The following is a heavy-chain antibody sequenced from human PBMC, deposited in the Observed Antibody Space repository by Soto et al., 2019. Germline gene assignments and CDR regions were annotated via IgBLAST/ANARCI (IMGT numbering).Heavy chain of an antibody. D-gene: IGHD5-12*01. J-gene: IGHJ3*02. CDR2: IFSSGST. Sequence: QVQLQESGPGLVKPSETLSLICTVSGGSISNYFWDWIRQPAGKGLEWIGRIFSSGSTNYNASLKSRVTMSVDTSKNQVSLKLTSMTAADTAVYYCARNVASPGVSGSWGAFDIWGRGTMVTVSS. V-gene: IGHV4-4*07. CDR1: GGSISNYF. CDR3: ARNVASPGVSGSWGAFDI.